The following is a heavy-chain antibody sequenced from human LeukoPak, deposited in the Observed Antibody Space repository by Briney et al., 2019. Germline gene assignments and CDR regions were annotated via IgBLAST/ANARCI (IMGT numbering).Heavy chain of an antibody. CDR2: IDPSDSYT. CDR1: GYSFTSYW. CDR3: ARQKGSILTGYSNNWFDP. D-gene: IGHD3-9*01. Sequence: GESLKISCKGSGYSFTSYWISWVRPMPGKGLEWMGRIDPSDSYTNYSPSFQGHVTISADKSISTAYLQWSSLKASDTAMYYCARQKGSILTGYSNNWFDPWGQGTLVTVSS. J-gene: IGHJ5*02. V-gene: IGHV5-10-1*01.